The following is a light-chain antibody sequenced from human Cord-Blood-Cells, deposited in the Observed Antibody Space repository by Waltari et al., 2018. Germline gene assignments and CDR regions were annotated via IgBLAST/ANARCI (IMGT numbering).Light chain of an antibody. CDR2: DVS. J-gene: IGLJ1*01. Sequence: QSALTQPASVSGSPGQPITISCPGTSSDVGGYNYVSWYQQHPGKAPKLMIYDVSKRPSGVSNRFSGSKSGNTASLTISGLQAEDEADYYCSSYTSSSTYVFGTGTKVTVL. CDR3: SSYTSSSTYV. V-gene: IGLV2-14*01. CDR1: SSDVGGYNY.